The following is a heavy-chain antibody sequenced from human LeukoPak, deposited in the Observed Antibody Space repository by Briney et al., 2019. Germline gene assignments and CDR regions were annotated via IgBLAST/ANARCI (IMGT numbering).Heavy chain of an antibody. CDR2: INPNSGGT. J-gene: IGHJ4*02. V-gene: IGHV1-2*02. CDR1: GXTFTGYY. Sequence: KPGASVKVSCKASGXTFTGYYMHWVRQAPGQGLEWMGWINPNSGGTNYAQKFQGRVTMTRDTSISTAYMELSRLRSDDTAVYYCARVDIVVVVAANKPGSGVYFDYWGQGTLVTVSS. D-gene: IGHD2-15*01. CDR3: ARVDIVVVVAANKPGSGVYFDY.